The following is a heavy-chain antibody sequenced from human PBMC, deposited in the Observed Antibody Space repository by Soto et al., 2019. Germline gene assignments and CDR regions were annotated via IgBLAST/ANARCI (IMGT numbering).Heavy chain of an antibody. CDR3: ANNYYGSGSPYDAFDI. V-gene: IGHV3-23*01. CDR1: GFTFSSYA. CDR2: ISGSGGST. J-gene: IGHJ3*02. D-gene: IGHD3-10*01. Sequence: EVQLLESGGGLVQPGGSLRLSCAASGFTFSSYAMSWVRQAPGKGLEWVSAISGSGGSTYYADSVKGRFTISRDNSKNTLYLQMNSLRAEDTAVYYCANNYYGSGSPYDAFDIWGQGTMVTVSS.